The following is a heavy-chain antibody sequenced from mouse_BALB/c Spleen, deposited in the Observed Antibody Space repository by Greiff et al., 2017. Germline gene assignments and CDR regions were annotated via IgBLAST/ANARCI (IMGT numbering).Heavy chain of an antibody. J-gene: IGHJ3*01. CDR3: ARKGGNYGAWFAY. CDR2: IYPGGGYT. Sequence: VKLMESGAELVRPGTSVKISCKASGYTFTNYWLGWVKQRPGHGLEWIGDIYPGGGYTNYNEKFKGKATLTADTSSSTAYMQLSSLTSEDSAVYFCARKGGNYGAWFAYWGQGTLVTVSA. D-gene: IGHD2-1*01. CDR1: GYTFTNYW. V-gene: IGHV1-63*02.